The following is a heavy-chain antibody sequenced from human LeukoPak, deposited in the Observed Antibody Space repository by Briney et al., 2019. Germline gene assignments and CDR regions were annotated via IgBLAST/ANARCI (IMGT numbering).Heavy chain of an antibody. CDR2: INSDGSST. D-gene: IGHD3-22*01. V-gene: IGHV3-74*01. Sequence: GGSLRLSCAASGFTFSRYWTHWVRQAPGKGLVWVSHINSDGSSTNYADSVKGRFTISRDNAKNTLYLQMNSLRGEDTAVYCCARDPGPDSSGYSGYWGQGTLVTVSS. CDR1: GFTFSRYW. J-gene: IGHJ4*02. CDR3: ARDPGPDSSGYSGY.